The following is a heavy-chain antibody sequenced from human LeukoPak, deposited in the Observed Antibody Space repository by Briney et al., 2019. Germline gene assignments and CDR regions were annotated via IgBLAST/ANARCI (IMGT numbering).Heavy chain of an antibody. Sequence: GGSLRLSCAASGFTFSSYSMHWVRQAPGKGLEYVSAISSNGANTYYANSVRGRFTISRDNSKNTLYLQMGSLRTEDMAVYYCARGYYGSGNLYPLGNHWGQGMLVTVSS. V-gene: IGHV3-64*01. J-gene: IGHJ5*02. D-gene: IGHD3-10*01. CDR2: ISSNGANT. CDR1: GFTFSSYS. CDR3: ARGYYGSGNLYPLGNH.